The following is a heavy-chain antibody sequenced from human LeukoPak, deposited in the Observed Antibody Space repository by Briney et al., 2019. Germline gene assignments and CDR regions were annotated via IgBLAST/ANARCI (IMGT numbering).Heavy chain of an antibody. Sequence: SETLSLTCTVSGGSISSYYWSWIRQPPGKGPEWIGEINHSGSTNYNPSLKSRVTISVDTSKNQFSLKLSSVTAADTAVYYCAIVVPDAWGQGTLVTVSS. CDR3: AIVVPDA. J-gene: IGHJ5*02. CDR1: GGSISSYY. D-gene: IGHD2-2*01. CDR2: INHSGST. V-gene: IGHV4-34*01.